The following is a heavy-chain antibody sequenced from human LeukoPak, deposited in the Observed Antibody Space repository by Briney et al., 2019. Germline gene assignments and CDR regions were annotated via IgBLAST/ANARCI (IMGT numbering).Heavy chain of an antibody. J-gene: IGHJ5*02. D-gene: IGHD5-12*01. CDR1: GDSFSSVTDY. V-gene: IGHV4-39*07. CDR3: ARDLGYDGFDWAP. CDR2: GDYSGGT. Sequence: SETLSLTCTVSGDSFSSVTDYWAWIRQPPGKGLEWIASGDYSGGTYYNPSLESRVAISADTSKNQISLNLTSVTAADAAVYYCARDLGYDGFDWAPWGQGTLVTVSS.